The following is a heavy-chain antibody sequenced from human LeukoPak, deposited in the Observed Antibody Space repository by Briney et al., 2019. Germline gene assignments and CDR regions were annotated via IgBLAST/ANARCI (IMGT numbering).Heavy chain of an antibody. D-gene: IGHD2-21*02. CDR3: AREAYCGGDCYSGFDY. CDR2: IYDSGST. J-gene: IGHJ4*02. V-gene: IGHV4-59*01. Sequence: SETLSLTCTVSGGSIRSYHWSWIRQPPGKRLEWIGYIYDSGSTNYNPSLKSRVTISIDTSKNQFSLKLSSVTAADTAVCYCAREAYCGGDCYSGFDYWGQGTLVTVSS. CDR1: GGSIRSYH.